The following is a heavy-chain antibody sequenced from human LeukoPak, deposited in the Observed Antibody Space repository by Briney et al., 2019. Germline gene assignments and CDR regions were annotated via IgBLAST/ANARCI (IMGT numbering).Heavy chain of an antibody. V-gene: IGHV3-30*04. D-gene: IGHD1-26*01. CDR2: ISYDGGNK. Sequence: GGSLRLSCAAPGFTFSSYAMHWVRQAPGKGLEWVAVISYDGGNKYYPDSVKGRFTISRDNSKNTLYLQMNSLRAEDTAVYYCAKKGATTGDFDYWGQGTLVTVSS. CDR3: AKKGATTGDFDY. CDR1: GFTFSSYA. J-gene: IGHJ4*02.